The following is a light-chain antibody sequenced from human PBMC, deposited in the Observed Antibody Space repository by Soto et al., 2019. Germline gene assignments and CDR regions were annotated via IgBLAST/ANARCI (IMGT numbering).Light chain of an antibody. J-gene: IGKJ2*01. Sequence: EIVLTQSPGTLSLSPGERATLPCRASKSVGSYLAWYQQRPGQAPRLLISGASTRATGIPDRFSGSGSGTDFTLTISRLEPEDFAVYYCQQYGSSPYTFGQGTNLEIK. V-gene: IGKV3-20*01. CDR1: KSVGSY. CDR3: QQYGSSPYT. CDR2: GAS.